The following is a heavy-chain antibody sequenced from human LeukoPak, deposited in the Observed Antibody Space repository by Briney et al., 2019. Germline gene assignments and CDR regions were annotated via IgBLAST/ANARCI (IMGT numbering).Heavy chain of an antibody. CDR3: ASGEREPGYFDL. D-gene: IGHD1-26*01. CDR1: GGSISSSTYY. V-gene: IGHV4-39*07. Sequence: SETLSLTCTVSGGSISSSTYYWGWIRQPPGKGLEWIGSIFYSGSTYYNPSLKSRGTISVDTSKNQFSLKLSSVTAADTAVYYCASGEREPGYFDLWGRGTLVTVSS. J-gene: IGHJ2*01. CDR2: IFYSGST.